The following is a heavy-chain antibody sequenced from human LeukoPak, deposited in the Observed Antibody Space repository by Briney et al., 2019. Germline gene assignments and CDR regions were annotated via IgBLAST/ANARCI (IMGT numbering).Heavy chain of an antibody. J-gene: IGHJ5*02. V-gene: IGHV6-1*01. Sequence: SQTLSLTCAISGDSVSSSAAWNRIRQSPSRGLEWLGRTYYRSKWYNDYAVSVKSRITINPDTSKNQFSLQLNSVTPEDTAVYFCARANVRNCRSTTCYTDWFDPWGQGTLVTVSS. D-gene: IGHD2-2*02. CDR1: GDSVSSSAA. CDR2: TYYRSKWYN. CDR3: ARANVRNCRSTTCYTDWFDP.